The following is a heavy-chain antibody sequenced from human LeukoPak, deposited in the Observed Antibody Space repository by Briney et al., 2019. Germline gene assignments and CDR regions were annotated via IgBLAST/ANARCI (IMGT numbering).Heavy chain of an antibody. D-gene: IGHD4-17*01. Sequence: GGSLRLSCAASGFTFTNFAMTWVRQAPGKGLEWVSSITGNHGATYNINSVRGRFTISRDNSQNTLYLQMNSLRAEDTVVYYCTKDPNGDYVGAFDPWGQGTVVTVSS. J-gene: IGHJ5*02. CDR1: GFTFTNFA. V-gene: IGHV3-23*01. CDR2: ITGNHGAT. CDR3: TKDPNGDYVGAFDP.